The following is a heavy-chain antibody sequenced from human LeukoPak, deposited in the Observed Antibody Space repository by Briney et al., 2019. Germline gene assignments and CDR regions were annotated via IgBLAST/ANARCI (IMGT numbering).Heavy chain of an antibody. CDR3: SRLFVTGVDGRGWFHS. V-gene: IGHV4-4*07. Sequence: SETLSLTCTVSGGSISSYYWSWIRQPAGKGLEWIGRIYTSGSTNYNPSLKSRVTMSVDTSKNQFSLKVTSMTAADSAVYYCSRLFVTGVDGRGWFHSWGQGTLVTVSS. CDR1: GGSISSYY. J-gene: IGHJ5*01. CDR2: IYTSGST. D-gene: IGHD1-14*01.